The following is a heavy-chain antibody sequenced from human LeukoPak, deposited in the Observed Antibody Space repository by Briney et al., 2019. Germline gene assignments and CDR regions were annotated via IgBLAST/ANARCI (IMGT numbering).Heavy chain of an antibody. J-gene: IGHJ4*02. CDR1: GYTFTSYG. CDR3: ARVYSSGWCFDY. D-gene: IGHD6-19*01. V-gene: IGHV1-18*01. CDR2: ISAYNGNT. Sequence: ASVKVSCKASGYTFTSYGIIWVRQAPGQGLEWMGWISAYNGNTNYAQKLQGRVTMTTDTSTSTAYMELRSLRSDDTAVYYCARVYSSGWCFDYWGQGTLVTVSS.